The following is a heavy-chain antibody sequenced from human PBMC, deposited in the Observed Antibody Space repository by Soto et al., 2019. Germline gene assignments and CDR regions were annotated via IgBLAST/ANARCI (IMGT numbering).Heavy chain of an antibody. CDR3: AREVRWLVQGFDY. V-gene: IGHV3-48*02. D-gene: IGHD6-19*01. Sequence: GGSLRPSCAASGLTFSSYSMNWVRQAPGKGLEWVSYISSSSTIYYADSVKGRFTISRDNAKNSLYLQMNSLRDEETAVYYCAREVRWLVQGFDYWGQGTLVTVSS. J-gene: IGHJ4*02. CDR2: ISSSSTI. CDR1: GLTFSSYS.